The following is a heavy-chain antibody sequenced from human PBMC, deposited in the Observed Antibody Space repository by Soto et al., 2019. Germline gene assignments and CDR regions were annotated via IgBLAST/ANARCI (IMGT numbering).Heavy chain of an antibody. CDR3: ATRTPRGDIVVVPAHLEHPFEYYYYMDV. D-gene: IGHD2-2*01. CDR2: FDPEDGET. Sequence: GASVKVSCKVSGYTLTELSMHWVRQAPGKGLEWMGGFDPEDGETIYAQKFQGRVTMTEDTSTDTAYMELSSLRSEDTAVYYCATRTPRGDIVVVPAHLEHPFEYYYYMDVWGNGTTVTVSS. V-gene: IGHV1-24*01. J-gene: IGHJ6*03. CDR1: GYTLTELS.